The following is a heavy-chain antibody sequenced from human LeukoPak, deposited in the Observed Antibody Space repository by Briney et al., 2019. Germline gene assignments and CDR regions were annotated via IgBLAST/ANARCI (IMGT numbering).Heavy chain of an antibody. CDR2: IYYSGST. J-gene: IGHJ3*02. V-gene: IGHV4-59*12. D-gene: IGHD4-17*01. CDR1: GGSISSYY. CDR3: ARDPTDYAFDI. Sequence: SETLSLTCTVSGGSISSYYWSWIRQPPGKGLEWIGYIYYSGSTNYNPSLKSRVTISVDTSKNQFSLKLSSVTAADTAVYYCARDPTDYAFDIWGQGTMVTVSS.